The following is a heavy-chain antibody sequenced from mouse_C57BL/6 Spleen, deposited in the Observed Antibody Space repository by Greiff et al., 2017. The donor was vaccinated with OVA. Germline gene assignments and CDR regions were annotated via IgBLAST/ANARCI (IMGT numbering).Heavy chain of an antibody. J-gene: IGHJ3*01. D-gene: IGHD2-13*01. CDR2: IHPNSGST. CDR3: AKYGDNGY. Sequence: QVQLQQSGAELVKPGASVKLSCKASGYTFTSYWMHWVKQRPGQGLEWIGMIHPNSGSTNYNEKFKSKATLTVAKSSSTAYLQLSSLTSEDSAVCYCAKYGDNGYWGQGTLVTVSA. V-gene: IGHV1-64*01. CDR1: GYTFTSYW.